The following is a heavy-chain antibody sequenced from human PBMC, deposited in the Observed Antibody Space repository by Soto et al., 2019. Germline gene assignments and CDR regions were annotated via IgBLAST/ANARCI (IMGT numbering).Heavy chain of an antibody. D-gene: IGHD2-2*01. V-gene: IGHV3-15*07. Sequence: EVQLVESGGGLVKPGGSLRLSCAASGFTFSNAWMNWVRQAPGKGLEWVGRIKSKTDGGTTDYAAPVKGRFTISRDDSKNTLYLQMNSLKTEHTAVYYCTTVDPVVVPAAIPESEHDYYYYYGMDVWGQGTTVTVSS. CDR2: IKSKTDGGTT. CDR3: TTVDPVVVPAAIPESEHDYYYYYGMDV. CDR1: GFTFSNAW. J-gene: IGHJ6*02.